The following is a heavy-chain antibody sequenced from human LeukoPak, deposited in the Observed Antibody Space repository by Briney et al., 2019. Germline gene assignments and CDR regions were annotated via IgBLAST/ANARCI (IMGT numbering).Heavy chain of an antibody. Sequence: SETLSLTRSVSGGSINNYYWSWIRQPPGKGLEWIGYIDDRGSTDYNPSLKSRVTISVDTSKNQYSLKLSSVTAADSAVYYCARRYCSGGSCYSLDSWGQGTLVTVSS. CDR2: IDDRGST. CDR3: ARRYCSGGSCYSLDS. D-gene: IGHD2-15*01. J-gene: IGHJ4*02. V-gene: IGHV4-59*01. CDR1: GGSINNYY.